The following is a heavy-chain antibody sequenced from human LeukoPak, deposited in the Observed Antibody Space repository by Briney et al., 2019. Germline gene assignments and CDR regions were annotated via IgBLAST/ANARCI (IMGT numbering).Heavy chain of an antibody. Sequence: GGSLRLSCAASGFTFSSYWMSWVRQAPGKGLERVANIKQDGSEKYYVDSVKGRFTISRDNAKNSLYLQMNSLRAEDTAVYYCARVTYYDSSGYYYTNDYWGQGTLVTVSS. J-gene: IGHJ4*02. V-gene: IGHV3-7*01. CDR3: ARVTYYDSSGYYYTNDY. CDR2: IKQDGSEK. CDR1: GFTFSSYW. D-gene: IGHD3-22*01.